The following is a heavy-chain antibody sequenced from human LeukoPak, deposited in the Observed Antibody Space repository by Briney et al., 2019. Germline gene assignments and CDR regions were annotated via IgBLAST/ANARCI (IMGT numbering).Heavy chain of an antibody. J-gene: IGHJ4*02. CDR1: GGSISSYY. V-gene: IGHV4-59*01. CDR3: ARYQNSFDY. CDR2: IYYSGST. Sequence: PSETLSLTCTVPGGSISSYYWSWIRQPPGKGLEWIGYIYYSGSTNYNPSLKSRVTISVDTSKNQFSLKLSSVTAADTAVYYCARYQNSFDYWGQGTLVTVSS.